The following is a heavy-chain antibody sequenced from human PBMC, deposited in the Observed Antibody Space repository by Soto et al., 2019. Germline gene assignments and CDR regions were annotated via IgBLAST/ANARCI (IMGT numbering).Heavy chain of an antibody. CDR3: ARVPDR. CDR1: GGSISSGGYS. D-gene: IGHD2-2*01. V-gene: IGHV4-30-2*01. J-gene: IGHJ5*02. Sequence: QLQLQESGSGLVKPSQTLSLTCAVSGGSISSGGYSWSWIRQPPGKGLEWIGYIYHSGPTYYNPSLMSRVPGSVARSKDPFSLTLTSVTAADTAVYYSARVPDRWGQGTLVTVSS. CDR2: IYHSGPT.